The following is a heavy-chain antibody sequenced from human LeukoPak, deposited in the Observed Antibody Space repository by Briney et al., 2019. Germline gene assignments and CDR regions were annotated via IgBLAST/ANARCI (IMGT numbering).Heavy chain of an antibody. D-gene: IGHD3-10*01. CDR1: GFTFSSYS. V-gene: IGHV3-7*01. CDR2: IKQDGTEK. Sequence: GGSLRLSCAASGFTFSSYSMNWVRQAPGKGLEWVANIKQDGTEKYYVDSVKGRFTISRDNAKNSLYLQMNSLRVEDTAVYYCAKVANYYYGSETYYLFEHWGQGTPVTASS. J-gene: IGHJ4*02. CDR3: AKVANYYYGSETYYLFEH.